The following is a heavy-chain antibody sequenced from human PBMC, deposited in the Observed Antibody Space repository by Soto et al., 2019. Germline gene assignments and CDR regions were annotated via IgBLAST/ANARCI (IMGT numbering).Heavy chain of an antibody. D-gene: IGHD3-3*01. Sequence: PSETLSLACTVSGGSLSSHYWSWIRQPAGKGLEWIGRMFTSGYNNYNPSLKNRVTISIDTSKNQFSLKVTSVTAADTAVYYCAASHDDHCKPYEDYYAIDVWGQGTMVTVSS. V-gene: IGHV4-4*07. J-gene: IGHJ6*02. CDR1: GGSLSSHY. CDR2: MFTSGYN. CDR3: AASHDDHCKPYEDYYAIDV.